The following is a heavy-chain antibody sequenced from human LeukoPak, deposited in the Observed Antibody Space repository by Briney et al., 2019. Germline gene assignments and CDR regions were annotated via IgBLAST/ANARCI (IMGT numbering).Heavy chain of an antibody. V-gene: IGHV1-69*06. J-gene: IGHJ4*02. Sequence: SVKVSCKASGGTFSSYAISWVRQAPGQGLGWMGGIIPIFGTANYAQKFQGRVTITADKSTSTAYMELSSLRSEDTAVYYCASLASGSLVDYWGQGTLVTVSS. CDR1: GGTFSSYA. CDR3: ASLASGSLVDY. CDR2: IIPIFGTA. D-gene: IGHD3-16*01.